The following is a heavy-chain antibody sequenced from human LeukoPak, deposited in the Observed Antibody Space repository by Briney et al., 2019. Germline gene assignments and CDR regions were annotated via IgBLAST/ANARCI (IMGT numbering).Heavy chain of an antibody. D-gene: IGHD2-21*02. CDR1: GFTFSDYY. CDR2: ISGSSSYT. V-gene: IGHV3-11*05. J-gene: IGHJ4*02. CDR3: AKDVVYCGGDCYGTYFDY. Sequence: GGSLRLSCASSGFTFSDYYMSWIRQAPGKGLESVSYISGSSSYTNYADSVKGRFTISRDNSKNSLYLQMNSLRTEDTALYYCAKDVVYCGGDCYGTYFDYWGQGTLVTVSS.